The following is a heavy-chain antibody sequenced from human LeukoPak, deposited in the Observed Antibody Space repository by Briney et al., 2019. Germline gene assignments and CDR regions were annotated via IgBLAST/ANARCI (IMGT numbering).Heavy chain of an antibody. CDR2: IYYSGST. D-gene: IGHD3-9*01. V-gene: IGHV4-39*07. Sequence: SETLSLTCTVSGGAISSYYWSWIRQPPGKGLEWIGSIYYSGSTYYNPSLESRVTISVDTSKNQFSLKLSSVTAADTAVYYCARVDPPGILTGLGTLDYWGQGTLVTVSS. CDR3: ARVDPPGILTGLGTLDY. J-gene: IGHJ4*02. CDR1: GGAISSYY.